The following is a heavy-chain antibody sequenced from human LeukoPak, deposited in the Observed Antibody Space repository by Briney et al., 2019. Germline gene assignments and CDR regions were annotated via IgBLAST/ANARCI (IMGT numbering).Heavy chain of an antibody. CDR2: ISYDGSNK. CDR3: SKGLSGSPPPY. D-gene: IGHD3-10*01. J-gene: IGHJ4*02. V-gene: IGHV3-30*18. Sequence: AGRSLRLSCAASRFTFSRYGMHWVRQAPGKGLEWVAVISYDGSNKYYVDSVKGRFTISRDNSKNTLYLQMNSLRAEDTAVYYFSKGLSGSPPPYWGQGTLVTGSS. CDR1: RFTFSRYG.